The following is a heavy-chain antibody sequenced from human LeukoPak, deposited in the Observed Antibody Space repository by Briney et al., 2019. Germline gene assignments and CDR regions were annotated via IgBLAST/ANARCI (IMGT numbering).Heavy chain of an antibody. J-gene: IGHJ6*02. CDR2: MNPNSGNT. V-gene: IGHV1-8*01. CDR1: GYTFTSYD. D-gene: IGHD6-19*01. CDR3: AREREQWLVRGYYYYGMDV. Sequence: ASVKVSCKASGYTFTSYDINWVRQATGQGLEWMGWMNPNSGNTGYAQKFQGRVTMTRNTSISTAYMELSSLRSEDTAVYYCAREREQWLVRGYYYYGMDVWGQGTTVTVSS.